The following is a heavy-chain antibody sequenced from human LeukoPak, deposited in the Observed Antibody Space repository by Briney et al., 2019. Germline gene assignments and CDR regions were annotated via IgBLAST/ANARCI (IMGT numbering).Heavy chain of an antibody. CDR3: AKDYVRDGYNYGVFQN. J-gene: IGHJ4*02. CDR1: GFTFSSYL. D-gene: IGHD5-24*01. V-gene: IGHV3-43*02. CDR2: ISGDGGST. Sequence: GGSLRLSCAASGFTFSSYLMHWVRQAPGKGLEWVSPISGDGGSTYYVVSVKGRFTISRDNSKNSLYLHMNSLTTEDTALYYCAKDYVRDGYNYGVFQNWGRGTLVTVSS.